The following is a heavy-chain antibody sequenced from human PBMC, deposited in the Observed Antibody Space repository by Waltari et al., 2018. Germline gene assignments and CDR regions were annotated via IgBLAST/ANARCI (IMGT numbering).Heavy chain of an antibody. Sequence: QVQLVQSGAEVKKPGASVKVSCKASGYTFTGYYMHWVRQAPGQGLEWMGWINPNSGGKNYAQKCQCRVTMTRDTSISTAYMELSRLRSDDTAVYYCARVGAVADYAEYFQHWGQGTLVTVSS. CDR3: ARVGAVADYAEYFQH. CDR2: INPNSGGK. CDR1: GYTFTGYY. D-gene: IGHD6-19*01. V-gene: IGHV1-2*02. J-gene: IGHJ1*01.